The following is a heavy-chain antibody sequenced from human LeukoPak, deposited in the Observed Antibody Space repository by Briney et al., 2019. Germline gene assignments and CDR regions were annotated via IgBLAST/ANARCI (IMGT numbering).Heavy chain of an antibody. Sequence: SETLSLTCTVSGGSISSYDWSWIRQPPGKGLEWIGDIYYSGRTNYKPSLKSRVTILVDTSKDKFSLRLSSVTAADTAVYYCARVLTEYSSSRCLDFWGQGALVTVSS. CDR3: ARVLTEYSSSRCLDF. CDR1: GGSISSYD. CDR2: IYYSGRT. J-gene: IGHJ4*02. V-gene: IGHV4-59*01. D-gene: IGHD6-13*01.